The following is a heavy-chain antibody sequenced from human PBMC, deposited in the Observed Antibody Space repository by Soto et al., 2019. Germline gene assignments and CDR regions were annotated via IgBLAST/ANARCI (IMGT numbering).Heavy chain of an antibody. D-gene: IGHD6-6*01. CDR2: IDPSDSYT. J-gene: IGHJ6*02. Sequence: GESLKISCKGSGYSFTSYWISWVRQMPGKGLEWMGRIDPSDSYTNYSPSFQGHVTISADKSISTAYLQWSSLKASDTAMYYCARGPITYIAARDYYYGMDVWGQGTTVTVSS. V-gene: IGHV5-10-1*01. CDR1: GYSFTSYW. CDR3: ARGPITYIAARDYYYGMDV.